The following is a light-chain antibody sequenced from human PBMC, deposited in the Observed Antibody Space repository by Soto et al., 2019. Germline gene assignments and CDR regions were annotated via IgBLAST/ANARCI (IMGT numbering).Light chain of an antibody. CDR2: AAS. V-gene: IGKV1-39*01. CDR3: QQSYSTPWT. J-gene: IGKJ1*01. Sequence: DIQMTQSPSSLSASVGDRVTITCRASHYITNYLNWYQQKPGKPPKLLIYAASSLQSGVPSRFSGSGSGTDFTLTISSLQPEDFATYYCQQSYSTPWTCGQGTKVEIK. CDR1: HYITNY.